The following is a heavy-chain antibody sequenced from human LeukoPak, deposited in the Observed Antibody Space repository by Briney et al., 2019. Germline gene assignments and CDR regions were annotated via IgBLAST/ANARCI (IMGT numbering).Heavy chain of an antibody. J-gene: IGHJ4*02. Sequence: PGGSLRLSCAVSGFTFSSYGMHWVRQAPGKGLEWMAVISYDGTNKYYADSVKGRFTISRDNAKNSLYLQMNSLRAEDTAVYYCARDRGYSGYRAPFDYWGQGTLVTVSS. CDR2: ISYDGTNK. CDR1: GFTFSSYG. D-gene: IGHD5-12*01. V-gene: IGHV3-30*03. CDR3: ARDRGYSGYRAPFDY.